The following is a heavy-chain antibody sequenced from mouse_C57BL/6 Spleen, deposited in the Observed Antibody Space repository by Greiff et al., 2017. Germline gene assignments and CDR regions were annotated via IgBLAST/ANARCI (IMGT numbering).Heavy chain of an antibody. CDR3: ARVGDEGGFDY. CDR2: IDPCGGGT. V-gene: IGHV1-52*01. Sequence: VQLQQSGAELVRPGASVKLSCKASGYTFTGYCMHWVKQRPIQGLEWIGNIDPCGGGTHYNQKFKDKATLTVDKSSSTAYMQLSRLTSDDSAVXYCARVGDEGGFDYWGQGTTLTVSS. J-gene: IGHJ2*01. CDR1: GYTFTGYC.